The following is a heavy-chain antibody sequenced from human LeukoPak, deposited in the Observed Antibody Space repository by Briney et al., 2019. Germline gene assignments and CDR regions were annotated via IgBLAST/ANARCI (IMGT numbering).Heavy chain of an antibody. CDR3: ARDQGLSDGYSSGWAFDY. CDR1: GGSISRYY. V-gene: IGHV4-59*01. Sequence: SETLSLTCTVSGGSISRYYWSWIRQPPGKGLEWIGYIYYSGSTNYNPSLKSRVTISVDTSKNQFSLKLSSVTAADTAVYYCARDQGLSDGYSSGWAFDYWGQGTLVTVSS. D-gene: IGHD6-19*01. CDR2: IYYSGST. J-gene: IGHJ4*02.